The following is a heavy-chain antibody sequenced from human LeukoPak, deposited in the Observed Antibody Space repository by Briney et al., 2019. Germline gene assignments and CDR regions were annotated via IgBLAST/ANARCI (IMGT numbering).Heavy chain of an antibody. V-gene: IGHV4-59*01. CDR3: ARDKRHSYGRYFAH. D-gene: IGHD5-18*01. CDR1: GDSISTYH. Sequence: PSETLSLTCSVSGDSISTYHWNWIREPPGKGLEWIAYMQSTGNSKYNPSLKSRATMSVDTSKNQVVLNLSSVTAADTAVYYCARDKRHSYGRYFAHWGQGMLVTVSS. J-gene: IGHJ4*02. CDR2: MQSTGNS.